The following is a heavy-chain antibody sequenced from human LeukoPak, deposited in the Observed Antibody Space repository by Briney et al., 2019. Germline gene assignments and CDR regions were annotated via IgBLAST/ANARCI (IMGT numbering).Heavy chain of an antibody. CDR1: GFTFSRHA. CDR2: ISYDGSNK. V-gene: IGHV3-30-3*01. Sequence: GGSLRLSCAVSGFTFSRHAMHWVRQAPGKGLEWVAVISYDGSNKYYADSVKGRFTISRDNSKNTLYLQMNSLRAKDTAVYYCARAQGYYYDSSGYYFDYWGQGTLVTVSS. D-gene: IGHD3-22*01. CDR3: ARAQGYYYDSSGYYFDY. J-gene: IGHJ4*02.